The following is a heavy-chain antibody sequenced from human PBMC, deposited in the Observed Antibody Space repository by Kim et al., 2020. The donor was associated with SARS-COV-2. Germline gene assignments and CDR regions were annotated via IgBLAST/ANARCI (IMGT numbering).Heavy chain of an antibody. CDR2: ISYDGSNK. D-gene: IGHD4-17*01. CDR3: ARDTLPLYGEVAFDI. V-gene: IGHV3-30*04. CDR1: GFTFSSYA. Sequence: GGSLRLSCAASGFTFSSYAMHWVRQAPGKGLEWVAVISYDGSNKYYADSVKGRFTISRDNSKNTLYLQMNSLRAEDTAVYYCARDTLPLYGEVAFDIWGQGTMVTVSS. J-gene: IGHJ3*02.